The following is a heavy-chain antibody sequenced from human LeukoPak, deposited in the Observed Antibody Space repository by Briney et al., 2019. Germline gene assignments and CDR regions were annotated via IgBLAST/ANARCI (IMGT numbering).Heavy chain of an antibody. V-gene: IGHV3-23*01. CDR3: AKSLTSEPFGMDV. J-gene: IGHJ6*02. Sequence: GGSLRLSCAASGVTFSSYAMSWVRQAPGKGLEWVSAISGSGGSTYYADSVKGRFTISRDNSKNTLYMQMNSLRAEDTAVYYCAKSLTSEPFGMDVWGQGTTVTVSS. CDR2: ISGSGGST. CDR1: GVTFSSYA. D-gene: IGHD1-14*01.